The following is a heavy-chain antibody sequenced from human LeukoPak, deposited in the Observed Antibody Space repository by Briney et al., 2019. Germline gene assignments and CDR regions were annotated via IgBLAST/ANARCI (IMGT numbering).Heavy chain of an antibody. V-gene: IGHV3-20*04. D-gene: IGHD6-6*01. CDR2: IDRNGDST. CDR1: GFTFEDYG. CDR3: AKDRSLAARGRYYYYYMDV. J-gene: IGHJ6*03. Sequence: RPGGSLRLSCAASGFTFEDYGMGWVRQGPGKGLEWVSAIDRNGDSTGYADSVKGRFTISRDNAKNSLYLQMNSLRAEDTAVYYCAKDRSLAARGRYYYYYMDVWGKGTTVTVSS.